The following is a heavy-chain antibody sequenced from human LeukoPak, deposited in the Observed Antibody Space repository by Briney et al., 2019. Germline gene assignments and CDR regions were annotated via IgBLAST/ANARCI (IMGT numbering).Heavy chain of an antibody. CDR2: IGSGGDST. V-gene: IGHV3-23*01. CDR3: ASIGSRPGGGAYDI. CDR1: AFTFSSYA. Sequence: PGGSLRLSCTTSAFTFSSYAMTWVRQAPGKGLEWVSTIGSGGDSTYYADSVKGRFTISRDNAKNSLYLQMNSLRAEDTALYYCASIGSRPGGGAYDIWGQGTMVTVSS. J-gene: IGHJ3*02. D-gene: IGHD6-6*01.